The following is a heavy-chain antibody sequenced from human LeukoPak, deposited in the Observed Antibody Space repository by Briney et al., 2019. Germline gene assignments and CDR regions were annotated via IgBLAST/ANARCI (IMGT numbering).Heavy chain of an antibody. Sequence: PSETLSLTCGVHGASLSGYYWTWIRQSPGKGLEWIGEINHSGTTDDNPSLKSRVTISVDTSKTQFSLKLTSVTAAGTAVYYCARGRGWNYFDYWGLGTLVNVSS. D-gene: IGHD6-19*01. CDR2: INHSGTT. CDR1: GASLSGYY. J-gene: IGHJ4*02. CDR3: ARGRGWNYFDY. V-gene: IGHV4-34*01.